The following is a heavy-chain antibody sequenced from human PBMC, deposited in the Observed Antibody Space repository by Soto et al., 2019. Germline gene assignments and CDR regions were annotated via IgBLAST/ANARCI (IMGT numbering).Heavy chain of an antibody. Sequence: ASVKVSCKASGGTFSSYAISWVRQAPGQGLEWMGGIIPIFGTANYAQKFQGRVTITADESTSTAYMELSSLRSEDTAVYYCASPREVDTAMVTTALLGYYGMDVWGQGTTVTVSS. J-gene: IGHJ6*02. CDR2: IIPIFGTA. CDR1: GGTFSSYA. D-gene: IGHD5-18*01. V-gene: IGHV1-69*13. CDR3: ASPREVDTAMVTTALLGYYGMDV.